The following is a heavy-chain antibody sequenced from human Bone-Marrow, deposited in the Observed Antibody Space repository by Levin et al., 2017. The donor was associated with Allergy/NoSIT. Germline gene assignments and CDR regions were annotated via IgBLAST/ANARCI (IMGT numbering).Heavy chain of an antibody. Sequence: SVKVSCKASGGTFSSYAITWVRQAPGQGLEWMGGIIPMLGTTNYAKRLQGRVTITADESTSTAYMEVSSLRSEDTAVYYCARDSGGRKGFYYYYGMDVWGQGTTVTVSS. CDR2: IIPMLGTT. J-gene: IGHJ6*02. CDR3: ARDSGGRKGFYYYYGMDV. CDR1: GGTFSSYA. V-gene: IGHV1-69*13. D-gene: IGHD2-15*01.